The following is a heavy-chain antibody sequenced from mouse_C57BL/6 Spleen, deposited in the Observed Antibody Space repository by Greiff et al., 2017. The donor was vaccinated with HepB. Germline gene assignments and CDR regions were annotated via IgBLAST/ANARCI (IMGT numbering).Heavy chain of an antibody. J-gene: IGHJ1*03. D-gene: IGHD2-4*01. CDR3: ARTDYDYDVRYFDV. Sequence: EVKLMESGPELVKPGASVKISCKASGYSFTGYYMNWVKQSPEKSLEWIGEINPSTGGTTYNQKFKAKATLTVDKSSSTAYMQLKSLTSEDSAVYYCARTDYDYDVRYFDVWGTGTTVTVSS. V-gene: IGHV1-42*01. CDR2: INPSTGGT. CDR1: GYSFTGYY.